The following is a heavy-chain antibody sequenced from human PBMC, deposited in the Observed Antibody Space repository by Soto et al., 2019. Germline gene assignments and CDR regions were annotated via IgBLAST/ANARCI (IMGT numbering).Heavy chain of an antibody. D-gene: IGHD3-10*01. CDR1: GGSISSGDYY. Sequence: SETLSLTCTVSGGSISSGDYYWSWIRQHPGKGLEWIGYIYYSGNTYYNPSLKSRVTTSLDRSKNQFSLNLSSVTAADTAAYYCARVWFGESSWFDPWGQGTLVTVSS. J-gene: IGHJ5*02. CDR3: ARVWFGESSWFDP. V-gene: IGHV4-30-4*08. CDR2: IYYSGNT.